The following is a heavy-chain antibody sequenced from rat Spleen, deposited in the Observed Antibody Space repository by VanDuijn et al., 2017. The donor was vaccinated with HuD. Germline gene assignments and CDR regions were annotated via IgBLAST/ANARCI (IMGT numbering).Heavy chain of an antibody. CDR2: ISYGDSSGHSST. CDR3: ARRHYGYTDYFDY. Sequence: EVQLVESDGGLVQPGRSLKLSCAASGFTFSNYDMAWVRQAPTKGLEWVATISYGDSSGHSSTYYRDSVKGRFTISRDNAKSTLSLRMDSLRSEDTATYYCARRHYGYTDYFDYWGQGVMVTVSS. J-gene: IGHJ2*01. CDR1: GFTFSNYD. D-gene: IGHD1-9*01. V-gene: IGHV5-29*01.